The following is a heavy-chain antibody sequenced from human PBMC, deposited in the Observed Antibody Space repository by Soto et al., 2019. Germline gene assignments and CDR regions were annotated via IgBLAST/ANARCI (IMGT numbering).Heavy chain of an antibody. Sequence: SETLSLTCAVYGGSFSGYYWSWIRQPPGKGLEWIGEINHSGSTNYNPSLKSRVTISVDTSKNQFSLKLSSVTAADTAVYYCARCLSLGRGPPGYWGQGTLVTVSS. CDR1: GGSFSGYY. D-gene: IGHD7-27*01. CDR3: ARCLSLGRGPPGY. CDR2: INHSGST. J-gene: IGHJ4*02. V-gene: IGHV4-34*01.